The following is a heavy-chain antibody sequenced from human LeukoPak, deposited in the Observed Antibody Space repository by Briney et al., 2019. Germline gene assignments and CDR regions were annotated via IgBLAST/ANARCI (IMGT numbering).Heavy chain of an antibody. CDR3: ARGMSANWGLFDY. J-gene: IGHJ4*02. V-gene: IGHV4-30-2*01. D-gene: IGHD7-27*01. CDR1: GDSVSSGGYS. Sequence: SETLSLTCAVSGDSVSSGGYSWSWIRQPPGKGLEWIAYIYHGGNTYSNPSLQSRVTISLDTSKNQFSLKLNSVTAADTAVYYCARGMSANWGLFDYWGQGTLVTVSS. CDR2: IYHGGNT.